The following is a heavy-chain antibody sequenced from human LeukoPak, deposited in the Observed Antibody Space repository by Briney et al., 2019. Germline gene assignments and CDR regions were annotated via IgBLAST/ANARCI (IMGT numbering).Heavy chain of an antibody. CDR1: GFTFDDYA. J-gene: IGHJ4*02. CDR3: AKDTNTWIRGPVDY. Sequence: GGSLRLSCAAYGFTFDDYAMHWVRQAPGKGMEWVSGISWNSGSIGYADSVKGRFTISRDNAKNSLYLQMNSLRAEDTALYYCAKDTNTWIRGPVDYWGQGTLVTVSS. CDR2: ISWNSGSI. D-gene: IGHD5-18*01. V-gene: IGHV3-9*01.